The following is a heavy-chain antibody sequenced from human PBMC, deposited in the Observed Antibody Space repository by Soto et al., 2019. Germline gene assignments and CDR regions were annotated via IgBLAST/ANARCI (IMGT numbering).Heavy chain of an antibody. J-gene: IGHJ6*02. CDR3: ARDQKARFCNGGSCYFYSGMDV. CDR1: GFTFNTYS. CDR2: ISYDGNNK. Sequence: QVQLVESGGGVVQPGGSLTLSCAASGFTFNTYSVHWDRQAPDKGLEWVSVISYDGNNKHYAVSVAGRFTISRDNSNNTLYLQMHSLRGEDTAVYYCARDQKARFCNGGSCYFYSGMDVWGQGTTVTVSS. D-gene: IGHD2-15*01. V-gene: IGHV3-30-3*01.